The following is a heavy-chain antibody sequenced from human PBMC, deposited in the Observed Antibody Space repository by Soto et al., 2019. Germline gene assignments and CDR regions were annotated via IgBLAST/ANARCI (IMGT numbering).Heavy chain of an antibody. D-gene: IGHD3-10*01. CDR2: IKQSGSER. CDR1: GFTFSRYS. CDR3: ARGIGVDV. V-gene: IGHV3-7*03. Sequence: PGGSLRLSCAASGFTFSRYSMSWVRQAPGKGLEWVASIKQSGSERYYIDSVKGRFTISRDNAKDSLYLQMNSLRAEDTAVYYCARGIGVDVWGQGTTVTVSS. J-gene: IGHJ6*02.